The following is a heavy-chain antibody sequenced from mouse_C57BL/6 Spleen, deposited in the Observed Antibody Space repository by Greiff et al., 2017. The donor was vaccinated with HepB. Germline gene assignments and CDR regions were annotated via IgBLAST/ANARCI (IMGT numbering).Heavy chain of an antibody. CDR1: GYSFTSYY. Sequence: VQGVESGPELVKPGASVKISCKASGYSFTSYYIHWVKQRPGQGLEWIGWIYPGSGNTKYNETFKGKATLTADTSSSTAYMQLSSLTSEDSAVYYCARSRGTVVAPYAMDYWGQGTSVTVSS. CDR2: IYPGSGNT. J-gene: IGHJ4*01. CDR3: ARSRGTVVAPYAMDY. V-gene: IGHV1-66*01. D-gene: IGHD1-1*01.